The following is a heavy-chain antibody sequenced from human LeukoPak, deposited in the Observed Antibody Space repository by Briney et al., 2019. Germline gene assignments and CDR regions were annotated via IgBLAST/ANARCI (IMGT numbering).Heavy chain of an antibody. V-gene: IGHV3-11*05. CDR3: AREREDLSAYYHFDY. D-gene: IGHD3-22*01. Sequence: GGSLRLSCAASGFXSSDYDISWIRQAPGKGLEWVSYISSSSSNTDYADSVRGRFTISRDNAKKSLYLQMNSLRAEDTAVYYCAREREDLSAYYHFDYWGQGTLVTVSS. CDR2: ISSSSSNT. CDR1: GFXSSDYD. J-gene: IGHJ4*02.